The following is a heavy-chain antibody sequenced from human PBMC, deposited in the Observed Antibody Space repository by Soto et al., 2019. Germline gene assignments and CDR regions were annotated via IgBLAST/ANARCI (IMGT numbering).Heavy chain of an antibody. D-gene: IGHD4-17*01. CDR1: GFPFSNYS. CDR3: ARDDYGDFTFDD. Sequence: QVQLVESEGGVVQPGRSLRLSCAASGFPFSNYSMDWVRQAPGKGLEWVAVISYDGSNKNYADSVKGRFTISRDSSKNTLYLQMNNLRVEDTAVYYCARDDYGDFTFDDWGQGTLVTVSS. CDR2: ISYDGSNK. V-gene: IGHV3-30-3*01. J-gene: IGHJ4*02.